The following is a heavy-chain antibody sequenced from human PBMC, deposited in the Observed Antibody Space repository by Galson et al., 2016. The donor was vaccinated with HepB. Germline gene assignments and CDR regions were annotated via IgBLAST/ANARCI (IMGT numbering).Heavy chain of an antibody. J-gene: IGHJ5*01. V-gene: IGHV3-74*01. CDR1: GFRFSSVW. CDR3: ARGSWAPFES. D-gene: IGHD1-26*01. Sequence: SLRLSCAASGFRFSSVWMHWVRQAPGTGLVWVSGLSFGGSARRYADSVKSRFTISSDNAKHKLSLEMTSLRAEDTAVYYCARGSWAPFESWGQGTLVTVSS. CDR2: LSFGGSAR.